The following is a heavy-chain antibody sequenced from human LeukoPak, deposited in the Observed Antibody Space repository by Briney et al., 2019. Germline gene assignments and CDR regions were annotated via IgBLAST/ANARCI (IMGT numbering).Heavy chain of an antibody. CDR3: ATQTAIRRGAH. CDR2: INVLGTTI. J-gene: IGHJ4*02. D-gene: IGHD1-26*01. CDR1: GFTFSDYY. Sequence: GGSLRLSCAASGFTFSDYYMNWFRQAPGKGLEWLSYINVLGTTINYAAPVKGRFTISRDDSKSLLHLQMNSLRAEDTAVYYCATQTAIRRGAHWGQGTLVIVTS. V-gene: IGHV3-11*04.